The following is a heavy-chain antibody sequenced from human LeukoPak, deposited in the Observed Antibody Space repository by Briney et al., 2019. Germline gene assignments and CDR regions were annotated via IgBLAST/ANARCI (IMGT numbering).Heavy chain of an antibody. CDR3: ARDRWFGDYFDY. D-gene: IGHD3-10*01. V-gene: IGHV4-59*01. Sequence: PSETLSLTCTVSGGSISSYYWSWIRQPPGKGLEWIGYIYYSGSTNYNPSLKSRVTISVDTSKNQFSLKLSSVTAADTAVYYCARDRWFGDYFDYWGQGTLVTVSS. CDR1: GGSISSYY. CDR2: IYYSGST. J-gene: IGHJ4*02.